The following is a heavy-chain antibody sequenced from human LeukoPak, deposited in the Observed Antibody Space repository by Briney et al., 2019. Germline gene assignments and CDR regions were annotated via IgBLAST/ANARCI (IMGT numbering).Heavy chain of an antibody. V-gene: IGHV3-23*01. CDR2: ISGSGGST. Sequence: GGSLRLSCAASGFTFSSYAMSWVRQAPGKGLEWVSAISGSGGSTYYADSVKGRFTISRDNSKNTLYLQMNSLRAEDTAVYYCAKVEMTYYYDSSGYYCQRYFDYWGQGTLVTVSS. J-gene: IGHJ4*02. D-gene: IGHD3-22*01. CDR3: AKVEMTYYYDSSGYYCQRYFDY. CDR1: GFTFSSYA.